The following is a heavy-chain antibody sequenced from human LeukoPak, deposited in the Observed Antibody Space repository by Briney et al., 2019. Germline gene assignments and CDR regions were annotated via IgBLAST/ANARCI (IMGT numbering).Heavy chain of an antibody. CDR2: IYHSGNT. V-gene: IGHV4-38-2*02. J-gene: IGHJ4*02. Sequence: SETLSLTCTVSGYSISSGYYWGWIRQPPGKVLEGIGSIYHSGNTYYNASLKSQVSISIDTSKNHFSLRLTSVTAADPAVYYCARQTGSGLFILPGGQGTLVTVSS. CDR1: GYSISSGYY. CDR3: ARQTGSGLFILP. D-gene: IGHD3/OR15-3a*01.